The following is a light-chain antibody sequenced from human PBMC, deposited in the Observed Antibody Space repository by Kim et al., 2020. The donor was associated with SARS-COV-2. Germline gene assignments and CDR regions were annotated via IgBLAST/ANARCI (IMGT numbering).Light chain of an antibody. CDR2: CAA. J-gene: IGKJ1*01. V-gene: IGKV4-1*01. CDR3: QQYYTTRRT. CDR1: QSVLSNFNKKNY. Sequence: IVMIQSPDSLAVSLGERATINCKSSQSVLSNFNKKNYLAWYQHKPGQPPKLLIYCAATRESGVPDRFSGSGSGTDFTLTINSLQAEDVAVYYCQQYYTTRRTFGQGTKVDIK.